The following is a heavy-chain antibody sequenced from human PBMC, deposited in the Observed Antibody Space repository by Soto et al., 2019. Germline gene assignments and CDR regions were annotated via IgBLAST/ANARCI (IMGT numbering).Heavy chain of an antibody. D-gene: IGHD5-18*01. CDR3: AKGGYSYRAAS. CDR1: GFTFKNHA. V-gene: IGHV3-23*01. CDR2: IVACGAS. J-gene: IGHJ5*02. Sequence: AGGSLRLSCAASGFTFKNHAMAWVRQAPGRGMEWVSSIVACGASYYADSVRGRFTIARDDVENTLILHINGLRAEDTAVYYCAKGGYSYRAASWGQGALVTVSS.